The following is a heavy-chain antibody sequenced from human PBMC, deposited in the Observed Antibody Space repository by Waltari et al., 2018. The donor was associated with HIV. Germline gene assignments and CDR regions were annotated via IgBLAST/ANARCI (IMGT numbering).Heavy chain of an antibody. CDR2: VKHDGSEK. Sequence: EVQLVESGGGLVQPGGYLSLSCAASGFTIPHYWMSWVRQAPGKGKGGEAKVKHDGSEKYDVASVRSRFTIFRDDAENSVYLQMNSLRVGDTAVYYWVAEWWYGVPGYWGQGALVTVSP. CDR1: GFTIPHYW. CDR3: VAEWWYGVPGY. J-gene: IGHJ4*02. V-gene: IGHV3-7*01. D-gene: IGHD2-15*01.